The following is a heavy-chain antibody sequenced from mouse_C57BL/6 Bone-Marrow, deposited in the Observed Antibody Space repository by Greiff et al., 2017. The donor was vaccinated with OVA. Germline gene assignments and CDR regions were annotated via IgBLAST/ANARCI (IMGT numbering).Heavy chain of an antibody. J-gene: IGHJ1*03. CDR1: GYAFSSSW. V-gene: IGHV1-82*01. CDR2: IYPGDGDT. D-gene: IGHD1-1*01. Sequence: VQLQQSGPELVKPGASVKISCKASGYAFSSSWMNWVKQRPGKGLEWIGRIYPGDGDTNYNGKFKGKATLTADKSSSTAYMQLSSLTSVDSAVYFCARPDYYGSSLDWYFDVWGTGTTVTVSS. CDR3: ARPDYYGSSLDWYFDV.